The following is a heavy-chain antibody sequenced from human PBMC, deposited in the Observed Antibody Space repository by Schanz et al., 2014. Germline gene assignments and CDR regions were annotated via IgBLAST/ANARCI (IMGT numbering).Heavy chain of an antibody. D-gene: IGHD3-16*01. Sequence: EVQLVESGGGLVQPGGSLRLSCAASGFTFSNYWIHWVRQAPGKGLVWVSRIDADGNSTSYADSVKGRFTISRDSARNSLYLQMSSLRAEDTAVYYCARGTPFLCDYWGQGTLVTVSS. CDR2: IDADGNST. V-gene: IGHV3-74*01. CDR3: ARGTPFLCDY. J-gene: IGHJ4*02. CDR1: GFTFSNYW.